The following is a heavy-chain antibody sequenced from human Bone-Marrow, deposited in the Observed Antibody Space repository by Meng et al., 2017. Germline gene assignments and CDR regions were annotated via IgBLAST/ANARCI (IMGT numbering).Heavy chain of an antibody. Sequence: VQRQRRGPGLLKPSPTLSLPCPVYGGSFSGYYWSWIRRPPGKGLGWIGEINHSGSTNYNPSLKSRVTISVDTSKNQFSLKLSSVTAADTAVYYCARLAYDSSGYWFDYWGQGTLVTVSS. CDR2: INHSGST. D-gene: IGHD3-22*01. CDR1: GGSFSGYY. J-gene: IGHJ4*02. V-gene: IGHV4-34*01. CDR3: ARLAYDSSGYWFDY.